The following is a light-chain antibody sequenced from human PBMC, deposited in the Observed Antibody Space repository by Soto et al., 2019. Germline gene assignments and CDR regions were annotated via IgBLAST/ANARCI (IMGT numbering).Light chain of an antibody. CDR1: QSIRRY. CDR3: QQTYSTLFT. V-gene: IGKV1-39*01. J-gene: IGKJ3*01. CDR2: AAS. Sequence: DIQMTQSPSALSASVGDRVTITCRASQSIRRYLNWYQQKPGKAPEPLIYAASSLQSGVPSRFSGSGSGTDFTLTISTLQPEDFATYFCQQTYSTLFTFGPGTKVEIK.